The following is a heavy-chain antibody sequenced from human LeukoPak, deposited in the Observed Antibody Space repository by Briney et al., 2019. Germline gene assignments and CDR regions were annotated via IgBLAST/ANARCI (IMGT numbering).Heavy chain of an antibody. Sequence: PGGSLRLSCAASGFTFSDYSMSWIRQAPGKGLELVSYISSSGSTVYYADSVKGRFTISRDNAKNSLYLQMNSLRAEDTAVYYCAKDLDYNWFDPWGQGTLVTVSS. CDR1: GFTFSDYS. CDR2: ISSSGSTV. J-gene: IGHJ5*02. CDR3: AKDLDYNWFDP. V-gene: IGHV3-11*01. D-gene: IGHD1-1*01.